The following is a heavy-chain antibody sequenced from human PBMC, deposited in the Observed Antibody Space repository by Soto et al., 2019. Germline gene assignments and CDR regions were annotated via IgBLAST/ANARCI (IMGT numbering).Heavy chain of an antibody. J-gene: IGHJ6*02. CDR3: ARVSGYHEMDV. V-gene: IGHV4-31*03. CDR2: IYSSGGT. CDR1: GGSISSGGYY. D-gene: IGHD5-12*01. Sequence: QVQLQESGPGLVKPSQTLSLTCTVSGGSISSGGYYCSWIRQHPGKGLEWIGYIYSSGGTYYNPALKSRVTISVDTSKNQFSLKLSSVTAADTAVYYCARVSGYHEMDVWGQGTTVTVSS.